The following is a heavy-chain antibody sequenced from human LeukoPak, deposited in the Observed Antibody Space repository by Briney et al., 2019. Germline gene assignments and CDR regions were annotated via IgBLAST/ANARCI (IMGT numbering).Heavy chain of an antibody. D-gene: IGHD3-22*01. CDR1: GDSINSLDL. J-gene: IGHJ4*02. CDR2: MYLSGTT. CDR3: ADLVGRYSSGLYYYYFDY. V-gene: IGHV4-4*02. Sequence: SGTLSLTCTVSGDSINSLDLWSWVRQPPGQGLEWIGEMYLSGTTHSNPSVKSRVTISIDKSKNQFFLNLSSVTAADTAVYYCADLVGRYSSGLYYYYFDYWGQGTLVTVSS.